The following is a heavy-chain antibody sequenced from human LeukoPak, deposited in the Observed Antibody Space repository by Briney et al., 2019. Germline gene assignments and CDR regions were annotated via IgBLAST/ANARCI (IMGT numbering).Heavy chain of an antibody. CDR2: ISSSGSTI. Sequence: SGGSLRLSCAASGFTFSDYYMSWIRQAPGKGLEWVSYISSSGSTIYYADSVKGRFTISRDNAKNSLYLQMSSLRAEDTAVYYCARGDCSATGCYYFDYWGQGTLVTVSS. J-gene: IGHJ4*02. CDR3: ARGDCSATGCYYFDY. CDR1: GFTFSDYY. V-gene: IGHV3-11*04. D-gene: IGHD2-2*01.